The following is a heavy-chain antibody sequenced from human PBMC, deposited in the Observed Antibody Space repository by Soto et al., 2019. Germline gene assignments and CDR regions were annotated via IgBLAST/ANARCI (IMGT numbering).Heavy chain of an antibody. Sequence: GGSLRLSCAASGFTFSSYAMSWVRQAPGKGLEWVSAISGSGGSTYYADSVKGRFTNSRDNSKNTLYLQMNSLRAEDTAVYYCAKDTTFLPVAATDYWGQGTLVTVSS. CDR1: GFTFSSYA. V-gene: IGHV3-23*01. CDR3: AKDTTFLPVAATDY. J-gene: IGHJ4*02. CDR2: ISGSGGST. D-gene: IGHD6-19*01.